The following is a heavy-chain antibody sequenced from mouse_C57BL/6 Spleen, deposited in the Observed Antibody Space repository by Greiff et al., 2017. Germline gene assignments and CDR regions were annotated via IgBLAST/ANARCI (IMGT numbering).Heavy chain of an antibody. V-gene: IGHV1-9*01. CDR3: ASSTYYDYVGYGMDY. D-gene: IGHD2-4*01. CDR1: GYTFTDYW. CDR2: ILPGSGST. Sequence: QVQLQQSGAELMKPGASVKLSCKASGYTFTDYWIEWVKQRPGHGLEWIGEILPGSGSTNYNEKFKGKATFTADTSSNTAYMQLSSLTTEDSDIYYCASSTYYDYVGYGMDYWGQGTSVTVSS. J-gene: IGHJ4*01.